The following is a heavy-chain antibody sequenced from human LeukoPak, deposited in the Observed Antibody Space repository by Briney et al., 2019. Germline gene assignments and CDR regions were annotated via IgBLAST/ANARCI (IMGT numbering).Heavy chain of an antibody. CDR1: GFIVSTTF. J-gene: IGHJ4*02. CDR3: ARGRPQSSVYDY. V-gene: IGHV3-53*01. CDR2: IVTDGSA. Sequence: GGSLRLSCAASGFIVSTTFLTWVRQAPGKGLEWVSVIVTDGSAFYADSVKGRFTISRDSSKNTLHLQMNSLRAEDTAVYYCARGRPQSSVYDYWGQGTLVTVSS. D-gene: IGHD5-24*01.